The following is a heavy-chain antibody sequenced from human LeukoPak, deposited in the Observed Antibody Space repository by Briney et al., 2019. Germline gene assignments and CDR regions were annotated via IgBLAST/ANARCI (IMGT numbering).Heavy chain of an antibody. D-gene: IGHD6-6*01. CDR1: GGSISSGDYY. V-gene: IGHV4-30-2*01. CDR3: ARHSARLDWFDP. J-gene: IGHJ5*02. CDR2: IYHSGST. Sequence: SETLSLTCTVSGGSISSGDYYWSWIRQPPGKGLEWIGYIYHSGSTYYNPSLKSRVTISVDRSKNQFSLKLSSVTAADTAVYYCARHSARLDWFDPWGQGTLVTVSS.